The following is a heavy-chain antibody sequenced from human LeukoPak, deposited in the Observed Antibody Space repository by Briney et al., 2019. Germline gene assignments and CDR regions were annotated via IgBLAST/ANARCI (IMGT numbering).Heavy chain of an antibody. CDR2: IYYSGST. CDR1: GGSISSNSYY. D-gene: IGHD6-19*01. CDR3: ARQGYSSGWFRYYFDY. J-gene: IGHJ4*02. Sequence: SETLSLTCTVSGGSISSNSYYWGWIRQPPGKGLEWIGSIYYSGSTYYNPSLKSRVTISVDTSKNHFSLKLSSVTAADTAVYYCARQGYSSGWFRYYFDYWGQGTLVTVSS. V-gene: IGHV4-39*01.